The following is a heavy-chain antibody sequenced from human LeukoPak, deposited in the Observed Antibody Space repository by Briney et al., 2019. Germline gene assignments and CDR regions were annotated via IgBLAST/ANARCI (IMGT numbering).Heavy chain of an antibody. CDR1: GGSISSYY. D-gene: IGHD6-13*01. Sequence: SETLSLTCTVSGGSISSYYWSWIRQPPGKGLEWIGYIYYSGSTNYNPSLKSRVTISVDTSKNQFSLKLSSVTAADTAVYYCAREIAAAAKGWFDPWGQGTLVTVSS. J-gene: IGHJ5*02. CDR2: IYYSGST. V-gene: IGHV4-59*12. CDR3: AREIAAAAKGWFDP.